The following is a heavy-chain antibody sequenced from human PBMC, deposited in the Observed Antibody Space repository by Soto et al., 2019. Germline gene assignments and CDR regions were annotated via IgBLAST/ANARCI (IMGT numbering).Heavy chain of an antibody. J-gene: IGHJ6*02. CDR1: GGTFSSYA. CDR3: SSPPAHYYCCGVAV. CDR2: IIPSFGTA. V-gene: IGHV1-69*12. Sequence: QVQLVQSGAEVKKPGSSVKVSCKASGGTFSSYAISWVRQAPGQGLEWMGGIIPSFGTADYAQKFQGRVTTTADESTSTAYMDPSSLRSEDTAEYYGSSPPAHYYCCGVAVWGQWTTVTVSS.